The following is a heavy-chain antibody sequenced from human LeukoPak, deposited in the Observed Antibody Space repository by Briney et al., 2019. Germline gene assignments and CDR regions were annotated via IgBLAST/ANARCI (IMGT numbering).Heavy chain of an antibody. Sequence: GGSLRLSCAASGFTFSSYWMHWVRQAPGKGLVWVSRINSDGSSTSYADSVEGRFTISRDDAKNTLYLQMNSLRAEDTAVYYCAIDSSGWYFDYWGQGTLVTVSS. V-gene: IGHV3-74*01. D-gene: IGHD6-19*01. CDR2: INSDGSST. CDR3: AIDSSGWYFDY. J-gene: IGHJ4*02. CDR1: GFTFSSYW.